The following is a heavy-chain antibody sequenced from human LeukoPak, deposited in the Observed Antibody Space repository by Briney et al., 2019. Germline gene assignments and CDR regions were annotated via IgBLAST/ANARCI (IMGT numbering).Heavy chain of an antibody. CDR3: ARSNSGGNPLVDAFDI. Sequence: ASVKVSCKASGYTFTNYGISWVRQAPGQGLEWMGWISIYNGNTDYAQKLRGRVTMTTDTSTSTAYMELRSLRSDDTAVYYCARSNSGGNPLVDAFDIWGQGTMVTVSS. CDR1: GYTFTNYG. V-gene: IGHV1-18*01. CDR2: ISIYNGNT. D-gene: IGHD4-23*01. J-gene: IGHJ3*02.